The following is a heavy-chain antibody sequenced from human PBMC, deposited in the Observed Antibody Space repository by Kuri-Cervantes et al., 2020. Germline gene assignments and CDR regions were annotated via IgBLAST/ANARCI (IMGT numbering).Heavy chain of an antibody. CDR3: ARAPGD. D-gene: IGHD3-10*01. CDR2: ISGGDSSI. V-gene: IGHV3-11*04. CDR1: GFILSDYY. J-gene: IGHJ4*02. Sequence: GESLKISCAASGFILSDYYMSWIRQAPGKGLEWISYISGGDSSIYYADSVKGRFTIARDNAKNSLHLQMHSLRAEDTAVYYCARAPGDWGQGTLVTVSS.